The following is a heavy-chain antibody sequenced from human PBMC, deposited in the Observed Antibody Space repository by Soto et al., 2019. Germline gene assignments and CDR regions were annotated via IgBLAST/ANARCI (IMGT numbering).Heavy chain of an antibody. CDR3: ARDSRIQLWSKYYFDY. Sequence: GASVKVSCKASGYTFTSYGMNWVRQAPGRGLEWMGWINPGNGNTKYSQKFQGRVIIERDTSTSTAYMELSSLRSEDTAVYYCARDSRIQLWSKYYFDYWGQGTLVTVSS. CDR2: INPGNGNT. J-gene: IGHJ4*02. D-gene: IGHD5-18*01. CDR1: GYTFTSYG. V-gene: IGHV1-3*01.